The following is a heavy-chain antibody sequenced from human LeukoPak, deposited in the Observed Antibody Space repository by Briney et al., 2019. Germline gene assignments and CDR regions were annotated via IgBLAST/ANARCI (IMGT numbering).Heavy chain of an antibody. CDR3: AREAITYYYYYYYMDV. J-gene: IGHJ6*03. CDR2: ISGSGGST. CDR1: GFTFSSYG. V-gene: IGHV3-23*01. Sequence: GGSLRLSCAASGFTFSSYGMSWVRQAPGKGLEWVSAISGSGGSTYYADSVKGRFTISRDNAKNSLYLQMNSLRAEDTAVYYCAREAITYYYYYYYMDVWGKGTTVTVSS. D-gene: IGHD1-26*01.